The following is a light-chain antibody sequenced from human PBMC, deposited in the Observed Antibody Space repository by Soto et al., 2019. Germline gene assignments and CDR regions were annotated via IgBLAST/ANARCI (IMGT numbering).Light chain of an antibody. CDR3: QQYNRYYPGYT. CDR1: HGISTW. J-gene: IGKJ2*01. V-gene: IGKV1-5*01. CDR2: DAS. Sequence: DIQMTQIPSTLSASVGDTVTITCRASHGISTWLAWYQQKSGKAPKLLIYDASRSESGVPPRFSGSGSGTEFTLTITSPQPEDFASYYCQQYNRYYPGYTFGQGTKVDIK.